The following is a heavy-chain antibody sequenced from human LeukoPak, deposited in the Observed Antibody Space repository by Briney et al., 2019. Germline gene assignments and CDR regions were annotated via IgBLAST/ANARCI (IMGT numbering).Heavy chain of an antibody. CDR2: MNPNSGNT. D-gene: IGHD3-16*02. CDR1: GYTFTSYD. V-gene: IGHV1-8*01. J-gene: IGHJ6*03. CDR3: ARGAKYYDYVWGGYLRYYYYYMDV. Sequence: ASVTVSCKASGYTFTSYDINWVRQATGQGLEWMGWMNPNSGNTGYAQKFQGRVTMTRNTSISTAYMELSSLRSEDTAVYYCARGAKYYDYVWGGYLRYYYYYMDVWGKGTTVTISS.